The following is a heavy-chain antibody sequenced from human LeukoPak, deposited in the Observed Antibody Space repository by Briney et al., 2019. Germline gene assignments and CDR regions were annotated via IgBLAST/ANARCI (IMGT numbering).Heavy chain of an antibody. V-gene: IGHV3-74*01. CDR1: GFTFSTYW. J-gene: IGHJ4*02. Sequence: GGSLRLSCAASGFTFSTYWMHWVRQAPGKGLVWVSRINTDGSSTTYADSVKGRFTLSRDNARNTLFLQMNSLRAEDTAVYYCARDPKNNYFDYWGQGALVTVSS. CDR3: ARDPKNNYFDY. CDR2: INTDGSST.